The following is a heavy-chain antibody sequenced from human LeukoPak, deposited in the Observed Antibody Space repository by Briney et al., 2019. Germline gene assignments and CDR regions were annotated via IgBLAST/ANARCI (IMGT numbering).Heavy chain of an antibody. CDR2: IYGDDST. CDR3: ARDLGYCSTSGGCYVGYFDY. V-gene: IGHV3-66*01. D-gene: IGHD2-2*01. CDR1: GFTFSSYA. Sequence: GGSLRLSCAASGFTFSSYAMSWVRQAPGKGLEWVSIIYGDDSTHYADSVKGRFTVSRDNSKNTLYLQMNSLRAEDTAVYYCARDLGYCSTSGGCYVGYFDYWGQGTLVTVSS. J-gene: IGHJ4*02.